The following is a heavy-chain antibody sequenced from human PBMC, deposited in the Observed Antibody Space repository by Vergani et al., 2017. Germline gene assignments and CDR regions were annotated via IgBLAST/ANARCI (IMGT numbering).Heavy chain of an antibody. CDR2: INPSGGST. J-gene: IGHJ5*02. CDR3: ARGRFCRGTSCYAGNWFDP. Sequence: QVQLVQSGAEVKKPGASVKVSCKASGYTFTSYYMHWVRQAPGQGLEWMGIINPSGGSTTYAQKFQGRVTMTRDTSTSTVYMDLSSLRSEDTAVYYCARGRFCRGTSCYAGNWFDPWGQGTLVTVSS. V-gene: IGHV1-46*01. CDR1: GYTFTSYY. D-gene: IGHD2-2*01.